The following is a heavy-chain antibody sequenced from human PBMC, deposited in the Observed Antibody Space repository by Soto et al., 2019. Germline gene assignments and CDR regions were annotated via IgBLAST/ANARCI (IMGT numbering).Heavy chain of an antibody. V-gene: IGHV4-31*03. D-gene: IGHD3-3*01. CDR1: GGSISSGGYY. CDR2: IYYSGST. CDR3: ARGREWSPFDY. Sequence: QVQLQESGPGLVKPSQTLSITCTVSGGSISSGGYYWSWIRQHPWKGLEWIGYIYYSGSTYYNPSLKSRVTISVDTSKNQFSLKLSSVTSADTAVYYCARGREWSPFDYWGQATLITVSS. J-gene: IGHJ4*02.